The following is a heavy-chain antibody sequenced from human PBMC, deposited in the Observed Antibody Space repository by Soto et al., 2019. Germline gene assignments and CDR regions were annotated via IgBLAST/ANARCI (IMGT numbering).Heavy chain of an antibody. V-gene: IGHV4-39*07. J-gene: IGHJ6*02. CDR1: GGSISSSSYY. CDR3: ARDNVVYYGMEV. D-gene: IGHD2-15*01. Sequence: SETLSLTCTVSGGSISSSSYYWGWIRQRPGKGLEWGGSINFSGTTYHNPSLKSRVTIYVDTYKNQFSLKLSSVTAAHTAVYYCARDNVVYYGMEVWGQGNTVTV. CDR2: INFSGTT.